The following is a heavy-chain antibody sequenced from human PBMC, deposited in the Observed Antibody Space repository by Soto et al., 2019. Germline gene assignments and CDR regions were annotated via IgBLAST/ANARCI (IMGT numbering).Heavy chain of an antibody. Sequence: QITLKESGPTLVNPTQTLTLTCTFSGFSLSTSGSAVGWIRQPPGKALEWLALVYWDDDKRYSPSIKNRVTFTKDTSKHQVVLTLTYAEHVDTATYCCAHRQLLTFFGLVTQTDVWFDSWGQGTLVTLPS. CDR3: AHRQLLTFFGLVTQTDVWFDS. D-gene: IGHD3-3*01. J-gene: IGHJ5*01. V-gene: IGHV2-5*02. CDR1: GFSLSTSGSA. CDR2: VYWDDDK.